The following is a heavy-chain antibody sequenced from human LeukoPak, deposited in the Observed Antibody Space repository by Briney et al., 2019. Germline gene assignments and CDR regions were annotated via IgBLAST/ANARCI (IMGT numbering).Heavy chain of an antibody. V-gene: IGHV4-4*07. CDR2: KYARGSS. J-gene: IGHJ3*02. D-gene: IGHD2-15*01. CDR3: ARGRYCSADICTGGDSFDI. CDR1: GGSISNYY. Sequence: PSGTLSLTCTVSGGSISNYYWSWVRQAAGKGLEWIGRKYARGSSNYNPPVQSGVTMSVDTSKNQFPLKLRSVPAADTAVYYCARGRYCSADICTGGDSFDIWGQGTMVSVSP.